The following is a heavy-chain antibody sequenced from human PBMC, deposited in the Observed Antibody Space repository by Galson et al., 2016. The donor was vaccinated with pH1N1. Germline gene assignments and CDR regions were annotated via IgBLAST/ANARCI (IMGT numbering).Heavy chain of an antibody. CDR1: GFTFDDYA. D-gene: IGHD3-10*01. CDR2: ISWNSGSM. V-gene: IGHV3-9*01. J-gene: IGHJ4*02. CDR3: ARNSVWFGGDFDY. Sequence: SLRLSCAASGFTFDDYAMHWVRQAPGKGLEWVSGISWNSGSMDYADSVKGRFTISRDSAKNSLYLQMNSLRAEDTALYYCARNSVWFGGDFDYWGQGTLVTVSS.